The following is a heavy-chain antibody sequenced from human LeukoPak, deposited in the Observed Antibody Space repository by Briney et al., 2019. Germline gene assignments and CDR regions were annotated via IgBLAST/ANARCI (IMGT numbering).Heavy chain of an antibody. V-gene: IGHV4-34*01. Sequence: KSSETLSLTCAVYGGSFSGYYWSWIRQPPGKGLEWIGEINHSGSTNYNPSLKSRVTISVDTSKNQFSLKLSSVTAADTAVYHCARGGGLNYYYYYMDVWGKGTTVTVSS. D-gene: IGHD6-25*01. CDR1: GGSFSGYY. CDR2: INHSGST. CDR3: ARGGGLNYYYYYMDV. J-gene: IGHJ6*03.